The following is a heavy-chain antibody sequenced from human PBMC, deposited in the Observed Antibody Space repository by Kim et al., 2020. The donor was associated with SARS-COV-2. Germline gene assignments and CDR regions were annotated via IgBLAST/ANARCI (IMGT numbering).Heavy chain of an antibody. J-gene: IGHJ4*02. Sequence: ASVKVSCKASGYTFTAYYIHWVRQAPGQGLEWMGRINPNSGGTNYAQRFQGRVSMTRDTSISTAYMELSRLRSDDTAIYYCARDLEMTTIGTFDYWGQETLVPVSS. CDR2: INPNSGGT. CDR3: ARDLEMTTIGTFDY. V-gene: IGHV1-2*06. CDR1: GYTFTAYY. D-gene: IGHD1-1*01.